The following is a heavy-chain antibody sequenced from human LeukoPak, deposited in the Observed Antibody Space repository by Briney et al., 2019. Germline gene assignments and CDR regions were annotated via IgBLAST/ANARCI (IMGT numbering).Heavy chain of an antibody. CDR2: IYYSGST. Sequence: SETLSLTCTVSGGSISSYYWSWIRQPPGKGLEWIGYIYYSGSTNYNPSLKSRVTISVDTSKNQFSLKLSSVTAADTAVYYCARGLDPGEQLVTWGQRTLVTVSS. CDR3: ARGLDPGEQLVT. D-gene: IGHD6-6*01. J-gene: IGHJ5*02. V-gene: IGHV4-59*01. CDR1: GGSISSYY.